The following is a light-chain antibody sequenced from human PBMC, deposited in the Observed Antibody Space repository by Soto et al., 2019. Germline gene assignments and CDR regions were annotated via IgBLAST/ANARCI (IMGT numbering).Light chain of an antibody. Sequence: QSVLTQPPSVSAAPGQKVTVSCSGSSSNIGKNSVSWFQQFPGTAPKLLIYDNNKRPSGIPDRFSGSKSGTSATLVITGLQTGDEDDYYCGAWDNTLSAGVFGGGTKLTVL. CDR2: DNN. J-gene: IGLJ2*01. CDR3: GAWDNTLSAGV. V-gene: IGLV1-51*01. CDR1: SSNIGKNS.